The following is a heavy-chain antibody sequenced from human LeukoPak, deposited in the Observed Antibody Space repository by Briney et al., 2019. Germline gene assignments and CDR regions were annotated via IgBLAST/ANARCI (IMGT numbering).Heavy chain of an antibody. Sequence: ASVKVSCKTSGYIFTTYYIHWIRQAPGQGLEWMGVITPNDGRPTYAQNFQGRVTMTMDTATSTVYMELSSLGSDDTAIYYCARDQIQVWCMVGRFDYWGQGTLVSVSS. D-gene: IGHD2-8*01. J-gene: IGHJ4*02. CDR3: ARDQIQVWCMVGRFDY. V-gene: IGHV1-46*01. CDR2: ITPNDGRP. CDR1: GYIFTTYY.